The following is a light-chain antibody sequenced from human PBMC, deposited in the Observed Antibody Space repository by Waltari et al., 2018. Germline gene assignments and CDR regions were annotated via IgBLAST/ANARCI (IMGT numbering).Light chain of an antibody. Sequence: DIVMNQSPDSLAVSLGERATINCKSSQSVLYSSNNKNYLAWYQQKPGQPPKLLIYWASTRESGVPDRFSGSGSGTDFTLTISSLQAEDVAVYYCQQYYSTRTFGQGTKVEIK. CDR2: WAS. CDR1: QSVLYSSNNKNY. CDR3: QQYYSTRT. J-gene: IGKJ1*01. V-gene: IGKV4-1*01.